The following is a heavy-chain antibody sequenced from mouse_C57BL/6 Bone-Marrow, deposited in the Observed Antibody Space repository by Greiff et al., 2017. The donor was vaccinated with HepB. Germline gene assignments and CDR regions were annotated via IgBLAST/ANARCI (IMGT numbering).Heavy chain of an antibody. CDR2: IDPEDGDT. CDR3: TTSVPAWFAY. D-gene: IGHD1-1*01. J-gene: IGHJ3*01. V-gene: IGHV14-1*01. CDR1: GFNIKDYY. Sequence: EVQLQQSGAELVRPGASVKLSCTASGFNIKDYYMHWVKQRPEQGLEWIGRIDPEDGDTEYAPKFQGKATRTADTSSNTAYLQLSSLTSEDTAVYYCTTSVPAWFAYWGQGTLVTVSA.